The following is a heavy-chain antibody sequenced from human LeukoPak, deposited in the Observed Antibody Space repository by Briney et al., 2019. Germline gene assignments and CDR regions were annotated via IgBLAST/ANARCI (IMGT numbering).Heavy chain of an antibody. J-gene: IGHJ3*02. Sequence: GGSLRLSCVGSGFTFNTYEMNWVRQAPGKGLEWVSYISGGGSTIYSADSVRGRFTVSRDNAKNSLYLQMNSLRAEDAAVYYCARDVVTFDAFDIWGQGTMVTVSS. CDR2: ISGGGSTI. V-gene: IGHV3-48*03. CDR3: ARDVVTFDAFDI. CDR1: GFTFNTYE. D-gene: IGHD2-21*01.